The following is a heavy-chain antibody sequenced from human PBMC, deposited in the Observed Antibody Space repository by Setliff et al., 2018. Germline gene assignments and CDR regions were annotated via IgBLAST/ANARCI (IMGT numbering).Heavy chain of an antibody. J-gene: IGHJ4*02. V-gene: IGHV1-69*13. CDR2: IIPIFGTA. Sequence: SVKVSCKASGGTFSSYGISWVRQAPGQGLEWMGGIIPIFGTANYAQKFQGRVTITADESTSTAYMELRSLRSDDTAVYFCARGWAALGIIGYWGQGTLVTVSS. CDR3: ARGWAALGIIGY. CDR1: GGTFSSYG. D-gene: IGHD7-27*01.